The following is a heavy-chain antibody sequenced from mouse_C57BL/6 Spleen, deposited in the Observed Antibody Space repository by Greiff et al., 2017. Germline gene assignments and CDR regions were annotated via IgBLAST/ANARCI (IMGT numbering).Heavy chain of an antibody. CDR3: ARSGTDYYGSSYGYFDV. CDR2: IYPGDGDT. V-gene: IGHV1-82*01. CDR1: GYAFSSSW. J-gene: IGHJ1*03. D-gene: IGHD1-1*01. Sequence: VQGVESGPELVKPGASVKISCKASGYAFSSSWMNWVKQRPGKGLEWIGRIYPGDGDTNYNGKFKGKATLTADKSSSTAYMQLSSLTSEDSAVYFCARSGTDYYGSSYGYFDVWGTGTTVTVSS.